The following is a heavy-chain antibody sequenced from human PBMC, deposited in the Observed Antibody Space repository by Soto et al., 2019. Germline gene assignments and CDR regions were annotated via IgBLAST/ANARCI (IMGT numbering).Heavy chain of an antibody. CDR2: IYSGGST. Sequence: GGSLRLSCAASGFTVSSNYMSWVRQAPGKGLEWVSVIYSGGSTYYADSVKGRFTISRHNSKNTLYLQMNSLRAEDTAVYYCAREALNNWNDGNGPSNAFDIWGQGTMVTVSS. D-gene: IGHD1-20*01. J-gene: IGHJ3*02. V-gene: IGHV3-53*04. CDR3: AREALNNWNDGNGPSNAFDI. CDR1: GFTVSSNY.